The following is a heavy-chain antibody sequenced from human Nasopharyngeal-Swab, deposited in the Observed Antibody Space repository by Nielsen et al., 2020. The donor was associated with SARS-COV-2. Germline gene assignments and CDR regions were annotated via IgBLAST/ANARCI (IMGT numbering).Heavy chain of an antibody. V-gene: IGHV3-13*01. CDR1: GFTFSSYD. CDR2: IGTAGDT. J-gene: IGHJ6*02. Sequence: ETLSLTCAASGFTFSSYDMHWVHQATGKGLEWVSAIGTAGDTYYPGSVKGRFTISRENAKNSLYLQMNSLRAGDTAVYYCARDRRDYGTTDSYYYGMDVWGQGTTVTVSS. CDR3: ARDRRDYGTTDSYYYGMDV. D-gene: IGHD1/OR15-1a*01.